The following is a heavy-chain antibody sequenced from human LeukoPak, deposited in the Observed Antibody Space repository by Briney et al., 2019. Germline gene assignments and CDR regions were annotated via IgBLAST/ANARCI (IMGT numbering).Heavy chain of an antibody. J-gene: IGHJ4*02. V-gene: IGHV1-2*02. CDR3: AKDSGADSGYTGYVLLFDY. CDR1: GYTFTAYY. CDR2: INPNSGDP. D-gene: IGHD5-12*01. Sequence: ASVSVSCKASGYTFTAYYLHWVRQAPGQGLEWMGWINPNSGDPNYALNFEGRVTMARDTSISTAYMELSSLRSDDKAVYYCAKDSGADSGYTGYVLLFDYWGQGTLVTVSS.